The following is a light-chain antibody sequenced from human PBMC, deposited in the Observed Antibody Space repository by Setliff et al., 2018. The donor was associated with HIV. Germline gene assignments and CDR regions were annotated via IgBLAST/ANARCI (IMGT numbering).Light chain of an antibody. Sequence: QSALTQPPSASGSPGQSVTISCTGTSSDIGRYNYISWYQQHPGKAPKLMIYEVNKRPSGVPDRFSGSKSGNMASLTVSGLQAADEADYYCTSYTGSNSFALYVFGSGTKVTVL. V-gene: IGLV2-8*01. CDR3: TSYTGSNSFALYV. J-gene: IGLJ1*01. CDR2: EVN. CDR1: SSDIGRYNY.